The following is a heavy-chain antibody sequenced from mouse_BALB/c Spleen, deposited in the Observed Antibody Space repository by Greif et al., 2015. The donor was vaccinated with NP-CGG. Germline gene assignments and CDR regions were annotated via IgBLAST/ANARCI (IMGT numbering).Heavy chain of an antibody. CDR3: AREDGNYVGAMDY. D-gene: IGHD2-1*01. V-gene: IGHV2-9*02. CDR1: GFSLTSYG. J-gene: IGHJ4*01. CDR2: IWAGGST. Sequence: VQLQESGPGLVAPSRSLSFTCTVSGFSLTSYGVHWVRQPPGKGLEWLGVIWAGGSTKYNSALMSRLSISKDNSKSQVFLKMNSLQTDDTAMYYCAREDGNYVGAMDYWGQGTSVTVSS.